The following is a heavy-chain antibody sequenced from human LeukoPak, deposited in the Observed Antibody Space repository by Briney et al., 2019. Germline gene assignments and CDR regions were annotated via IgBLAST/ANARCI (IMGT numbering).Heavy chain of an antibody. J-gene: IGHJ6*02. D-gene: IGHD3-16*01. V-gene: IGHV3-23*01. CDR2: ISGSGGGT. CDR1: GFTFSSYA. Sequence: PGGSLRLSCAASGFTFSSYAMSWVRQAPGKGLEWVSAISGSGGGTYYTDSVKGRFTNSRDNSKNTLYLQMNSLRAEDTAVYYCAKLGGGEYYYYGMDVWGQGTTVTVSS. CDR3: AKLGGGEYYYYGMDV.